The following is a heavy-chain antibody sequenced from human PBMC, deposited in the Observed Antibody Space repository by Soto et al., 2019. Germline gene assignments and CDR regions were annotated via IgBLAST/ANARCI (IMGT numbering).Heavy chain of an antibody. CDR2: VYWTGST. D-gene: IGHD2-8*01. V-gene: IGHV4-39*01. Sequence: PSETLSLTCPVSGDSITTNGYYWGWIRQPPGKGLQWIGNVYWTGSTFSHPSLTSRVFISVDTSENEFSLRLTSVTAADTAVYYCARSHYTYGLLIDYWGPGTLVTVSS. CDR1: GDSITTNGYY. CDR3: ARSHYTYGLLIDY. J-gene: IGHJ4*02.